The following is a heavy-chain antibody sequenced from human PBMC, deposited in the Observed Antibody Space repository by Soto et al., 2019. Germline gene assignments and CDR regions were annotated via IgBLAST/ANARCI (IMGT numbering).Heavy chain of an antibody. D-gene: IGHD3-3*01. V-gene: IGHV1-18*01. CDR2: ISAYNGNT. J-gene: IGHJ4*02. CDR1: GYTFTSYG. Sequence: ASLKVSCKASGYTFTSYGISWVRQAPGQGLEWMGWISAYNGNTNYAQKLQGRVTMTTDTSTSTAYMELRSLRSDDTAVYYCALTYYDVWSGYYYFDYWGQGTLVTVSS. CDR3: ALTYYDVWSGYYYFDY.